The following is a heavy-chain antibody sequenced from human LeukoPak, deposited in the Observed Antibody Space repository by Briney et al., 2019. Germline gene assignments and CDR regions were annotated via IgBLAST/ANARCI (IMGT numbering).Heavy chain of an antibody. D-gene: IGHD6-13*01. CDR3: AREDASSRDY. CDR2: IISSGSYI. J-gene: IGHJ4*02. V-gene: IGHV3-21*01. Sequence: GGSLRLSCAASGFTFSIYSMDWVRQAPGKGLEWVSSIISSGSYIYYADSVKGRFTISRDNAKNSLYLQMNSLRAEDTAVYYCAREDASSRDYWGQGILVTVSS. CDR1: GFTFSIYS.